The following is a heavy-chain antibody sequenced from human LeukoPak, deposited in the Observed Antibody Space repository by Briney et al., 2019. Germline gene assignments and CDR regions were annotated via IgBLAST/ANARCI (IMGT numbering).Heavy chain of an antibody. Sequence: GRSLRLSCAASGFSFSSYAMHWVRQAPGKGLEWVAVISYDGSNKYYADSVKGRFTISRDNSKNTLYLQLNGLRAEDTAVYYCARAVAVTVAGTRYWGQGTLVTVSS. J-gene: IGHJ4*02. CDR1: GFSFSSYA. CDR2: ISYDGSNK. V-gene: IGHV3-30*01. D-gene: IGHD6-19*01. CDR3: ARAVAVTVAGTRY.